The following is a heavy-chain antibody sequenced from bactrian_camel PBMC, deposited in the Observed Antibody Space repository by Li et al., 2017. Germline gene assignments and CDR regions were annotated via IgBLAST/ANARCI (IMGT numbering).Heavy chain of an antibody. V-gene: IGHV3S25*01. Sequence: QLVESGGGSVPPGGSLTLSCAASGFTFSNNWMNRVRQAPGKGLEWVSSIHSGGVNTCYADSVKGRFTISQDHAKNELYLQMNSLKAEDTGVYYCTAVSGYWGQGTQVTVS. CDR1: GFTFSNNW. CDR3: TAVSGY. D-gene: IGHD3*01. J-gene: IGHJ6*01. CDR2: IHSGGVNT.